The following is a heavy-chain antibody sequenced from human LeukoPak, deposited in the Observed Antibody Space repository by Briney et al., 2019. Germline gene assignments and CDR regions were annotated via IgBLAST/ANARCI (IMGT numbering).Heavy chain of an antibody. J-gene: IGHJ4*02. Sequence: PGRSLRLSCAASGFTFDDYAMHWVRQAPGKGLEGVSRISWNSGSIDYAGAVKCRFTISRGNFKNTLYMQMNSLRAEDTAVYYCAKLLWFGEPGGDYWGQGTLVTVSS. V-gene: IGHV3-9*01. D-gene: IGHD3-10*01. CDR3: AKLLWFGEPGGDY. CDR1: GFTFDDYA. CDR2: ISWNSGSI.